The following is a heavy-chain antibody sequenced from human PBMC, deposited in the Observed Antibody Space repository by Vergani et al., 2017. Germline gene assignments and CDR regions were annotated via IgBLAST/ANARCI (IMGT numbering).Heavy chain of an antibody. CDR3: VYRKTECGTNGCFYPFYCYDYMDV. V-gene: IGHV2-5*04. Sequence: QITLKESGPTLVKPTQTLTLTCTFSGFSLNTRGVSVAWIRQPPGKALDCLALIYWNDDQHYSPSLNNRVTITKDTSKNQVVLTMINMDYVDTGTYYCVYRKTECGTNGCFYPFYCYDYMDVWGKGTTVTVSS. D-gene: IGHD1-7*01. J-gene: IGHJ6*03. CDR2: IYWNDDQ. CDR1: GFSLNTRGVS.